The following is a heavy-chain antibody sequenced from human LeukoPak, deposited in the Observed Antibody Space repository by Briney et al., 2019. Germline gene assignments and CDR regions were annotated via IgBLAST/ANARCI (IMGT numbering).Heavy chain of an antibody. J-gene: IGHJ3*02. CDR3: AKRATDDALDI. CDR1: GFPFSSYG. D-gene: IGHD5-12*01. CDR2: ITYDGSNG. V-gene: IGHV3-30*18. Sequence: GSLRLSCAASGFPFSSYGIHWVRPAPGKGLEWVAVITYDGSNGYFADSVKGRFTISRDNSRNTLSLQMNSLRTEDTAVYYCAKRATDDALDIWGRGTMVTVSS.